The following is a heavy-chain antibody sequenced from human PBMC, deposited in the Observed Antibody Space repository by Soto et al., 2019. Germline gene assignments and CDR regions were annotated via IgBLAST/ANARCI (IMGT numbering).Heavy chain of an antibody. CDR1: GFTVSSNY. D-gene: IGHD2-2*01. CDR3: ARGSTAYYSMDV. V-gene: IGHV3-66*01. Sequence: EVQLVESGGGLVQPGGSLRLSCAASGFTVSSNYMSWVRQAPGKGLEWVSVIYSGGSTYYADSVKGRFTVSRDNSKNPLYLQMNSLRAEDTAVYYCARGSTAYYSMDVWGKGTTVTVSS. CDR2: IYSGGST. J-gene: IGHJ6*03.